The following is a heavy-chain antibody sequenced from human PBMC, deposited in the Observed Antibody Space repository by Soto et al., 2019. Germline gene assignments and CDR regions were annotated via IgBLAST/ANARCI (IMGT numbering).Heavy chain of an antibody. J-gene: IGHJ6*02. CDR1: GGSISSGGYY. Sequence: QVQLQESGPGLVKPSQTLSLTCTVSGGSISSGGYYWSWIRQHPEKGLEWIGYIYYSGSTYYNPSLKSRVTISVXXSXNXXSLKLSSVTAADTAVYYCARDGGDYGGNWGYGMDVWGQGTTVTVSS. CDR2: IYYSGST. CDR3: ARDGGDYGGNWGYGMDV. D-gene: IGHD4-17*01. V-gene: IGHV4-31*03.